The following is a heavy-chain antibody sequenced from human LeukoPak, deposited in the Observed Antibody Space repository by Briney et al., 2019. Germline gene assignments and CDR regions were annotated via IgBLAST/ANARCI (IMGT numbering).Heavy chain of an antibody. CDR2: INHSGST. J-gene: IGHJ5*02. CDR3: ARDRRYYDFWSGPPGWFDP. CDR1: GGSFSGYY. Sequence: SETLSLTCAVYGGSFSGYYWSWIRQPPGKGLEWIGEINHSGSTNYNPSLKSRVTISVDTSKNQFSLKLSSVTAADTAVYYCARDRRYYDFWSGPPGWFDPWAREPWSPSPQ. D-gene: IGHD3-3*01. V-gene: IGHV4-34*01.